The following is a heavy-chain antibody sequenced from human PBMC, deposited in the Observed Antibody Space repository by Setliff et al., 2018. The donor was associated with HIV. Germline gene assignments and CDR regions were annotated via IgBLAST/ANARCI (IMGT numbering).Heavy chain of an antibody. CDR2: VYYSGST. V-gene: IGHV4-61*01. Sequence: SETLSLTCTVSGYSISSGYYWNWIRQSPGKGLEWIGYVYYSGSTKYSPSLKSRVSISLDPSTKQVSLRLRSVTAADTAVYYCARSLTKQLVLGTSGEYYFDSWGLGALVTVSS. D-gene: IGHD6-13*01. CDR3: ARSLTKQLVLGTSGEYYFDS. CDR1: GYSISSGYY. J-gene: IGHJ4*02.